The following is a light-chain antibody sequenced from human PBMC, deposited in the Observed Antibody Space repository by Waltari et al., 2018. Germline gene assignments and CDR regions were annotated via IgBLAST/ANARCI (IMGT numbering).Light chain of an antibody. CDR3: QQYYSPPLT. V-gene: IGKV4-1*01. CDR2: WAY. Sequence: DIVMTQSPDSLAVSLGARATINCKSRQSLLYRSNNKNYLAWYQQKPGQPPKLLSYWAYTRGSGVPDRVSGSGSGTDFTLTISSLQAEDVAVYYCQQYYSPPLTFGQGTKVEV. CDR1: QSLLYRSNNKNY. J-gene: IGKJ1*01.